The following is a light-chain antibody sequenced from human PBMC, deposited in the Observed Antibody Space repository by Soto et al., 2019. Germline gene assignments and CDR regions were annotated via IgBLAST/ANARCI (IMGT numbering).Light chain of an antibody. Sequence: EIVLTQSPGTLSLSPWERATFSCRASQSVSSNYLAWYQQKPGQAPRLLIYGASTRATGIPARFSGSGSGTDFTLTISSLEPEDFAVYYCQQRSNWPPRTFGQGTRLEIK. V-gene: IGKV3D-20*02. CDR1: QSVSSNY. CDR2: GAS. CDR3: QQRSNWPPRT. J-gene: IGKJ5*01.